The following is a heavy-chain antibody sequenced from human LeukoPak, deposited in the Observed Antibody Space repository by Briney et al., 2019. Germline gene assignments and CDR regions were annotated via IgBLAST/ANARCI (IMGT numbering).Heavy chain of an antibody. D-gene: IGHD5-24*01. Sequence: PGGSLTLSCAASGFPFDEHAMHWVRQAPGKGLEWVSGISYSSETIGYVDSVKGRFTISRDNAKNSLYLQMNSLRSDDTAVYYCARPGRDGYNFDYWGQGTLVTVSS. CDR2: ISYSSETI. CDR3: ARPGRDGYNFDY. V-gene: IGHV3-9*01. CDR1: GFPFDEHA. J-gene: IGHJ4*02.